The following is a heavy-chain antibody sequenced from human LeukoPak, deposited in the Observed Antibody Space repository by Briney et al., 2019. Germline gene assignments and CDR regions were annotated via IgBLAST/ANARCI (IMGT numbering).Heavy chain of an antibody. D-gene: IGHD1-1*01. CDR2: INWNGGST. Sequence: GGPLRLSCAASGFTFDDYGMSWVRQAPGKGLEWVSGINWNGGSTGYADSVKGRFTISRDNAKNSLYLQMNSLRAEDTALYYCARPTGTLDAFDIWGQGTMVTVSS. CDR3: ARPTGTLDAFDI. V-gene: IGHV3-20*04. J-gene: IGHJ3*02. CDR1: GFTFDDYG.